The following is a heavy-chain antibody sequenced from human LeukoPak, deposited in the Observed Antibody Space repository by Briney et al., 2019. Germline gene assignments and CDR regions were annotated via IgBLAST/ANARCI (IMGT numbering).Heavy chain of an antibody. J-gene: IGHJ4*02. CDR3: AKDLVPSPPYMGFDD. Sequence: TGGSLRLSCAASGFTFSIYSMSWVRQAPGKGLEWVSYISSSSSTIHYADSVKGRFTSSRDNSKNTLNLQMNNLRAEDTAVYYCAKDLVPSPPYMGFDDWGQGTLVTVSS. V-gene: IGHV3-48*01. D-gene: IGHD1-14*01. CDR1: GFTFSIYS. CDR2: ISSSSSTI.